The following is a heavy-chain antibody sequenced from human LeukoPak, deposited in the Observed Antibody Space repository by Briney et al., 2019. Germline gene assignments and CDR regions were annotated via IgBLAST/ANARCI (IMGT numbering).Heavy chain of an antibody. CDR2: ISSSGSTI. V-gene: IGHV3-48*03. D-gene: IGHD3-22*01. J-gene: IGHJ4*02. CDR1: GFTFSSYE. CDR3: ARAHYYDSSGLDF. Sequence: GGSLRLSCAASGFTFSSYEMNWVRQAPGKGLEWVSYISSSGSTIYYADSLKGRFTISRDNAKNSLYLQMNSLRAEDTAVYYCARAHYYDSSGLDFWGQGTLVTVSS.